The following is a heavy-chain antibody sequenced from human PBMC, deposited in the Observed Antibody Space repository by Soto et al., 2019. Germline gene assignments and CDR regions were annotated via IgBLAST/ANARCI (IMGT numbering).Heavy chain of an antibody. V-gene: IGHV3-30-3*01. CDR2: ISYDGSNK. D-gene: IGHD6-6*01. CDR1: GFTFSSYA. Sequence: QVQLVESGGGVVQPGRSLRLSCAASGFTFSSYAMHWVRQAPGKGLVWVAVISYDGSNKYYADSVKGRFTISRDNSKNTLYLQMNSLRAEDTAVYYCARDGLLAARPSYFDYWGQGTLVTVSS. CDR3: ARDGLLAARPSYFDY. J-gene: IGHJ4*02.